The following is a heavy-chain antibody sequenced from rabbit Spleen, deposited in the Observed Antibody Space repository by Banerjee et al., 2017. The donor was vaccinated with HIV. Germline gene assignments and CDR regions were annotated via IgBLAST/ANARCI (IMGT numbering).Heavy chain of an antibody. CDR3: ARDGAGGSYFAL. V-gene: IGHV1S47*01. CDR2: IDPLFGIT. D-gene: IGHD8-1*01. CDR1: GFDFSSYG. Sequence: EQLKESGGGLVQPGGSLKLSCKASGFDFSSYGVSWVRQAPGKGLDWIGYIDPLFGITYYANWVNGRFSISRENAQNTVFLQMTSLTAADTATYFCARDGAGGSYFALWGPGTLVTVS. J-gene: IGHJ6*01.